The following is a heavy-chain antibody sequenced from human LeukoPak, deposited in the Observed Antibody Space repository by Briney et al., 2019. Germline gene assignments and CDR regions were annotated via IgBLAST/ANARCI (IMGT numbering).Heavy chain of an antibody. J-gene: IGHJ4*02. CDR2: INSDGSWT. V-gene: IGHV3-74*01. CDR3: ARVRSDYYDSSGYYRIGTGY. D-gene: IGHD3-22*01. Sequence: GGSLRLSCAASGNYWMHWVRQAPGKGLVWVSHINSDGSWTSYADSVKGRFTISRDNAKNSLYLQMNSLRAEDTAVYYCARVRSDYYDSSGYYRIGTGYWGQGTLVTVSS. CDR1: GNYW.